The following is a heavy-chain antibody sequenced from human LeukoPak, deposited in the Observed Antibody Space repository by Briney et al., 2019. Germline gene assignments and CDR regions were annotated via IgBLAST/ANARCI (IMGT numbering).Heavy chain of an antibody. Sequence: GGSLRLSCAASGFTFSSYAMHWVRQAPGKGLEWVAVISYDGSNKYYADSVKGRFTISRDNSKNTLYLQMNSLRAEDTAVYYSARDSDDYYGPEKHYYYYMDVWGKGTTVTVSS. CDR1: GFTFSSYA. D-gene: IGHD3-10*01. CDR2: ISYDGSNK. V-gene: IGHV3-30-3*01. J-gene: IGHJ6*03. CDR3: ARDSDDYYGPEKHYYYYMDV.